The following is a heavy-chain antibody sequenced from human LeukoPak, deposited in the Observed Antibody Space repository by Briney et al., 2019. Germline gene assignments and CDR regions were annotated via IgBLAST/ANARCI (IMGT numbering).Heavy chain of an antibody. CDR3: ARDGTDY. V-gene: IGHV4-39*07. CDR1: GGSMSSSSYY. Sequence: SETLSLTCTVSGGSMSSSSYYWGWIRQPPGKGLEWIGSIYYSGSTYYNPSLKSRVTISVDTSKNQFSLKLSSVTAADTAVYYCARDGTDYWGQGTLVTVSS. CDR2: IYYSGST. J-gene: IGHJ4*02.